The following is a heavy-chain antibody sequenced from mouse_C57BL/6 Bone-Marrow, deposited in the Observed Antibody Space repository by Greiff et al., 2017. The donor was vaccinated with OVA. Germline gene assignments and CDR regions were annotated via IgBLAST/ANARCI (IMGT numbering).Heavy chain of an antibody. Sequence: VKLVESGAELVKPGASVKMSCKASGYTFTTYPIEWMKQNHGKSLEWIGNFHPYNDDTKYNEKFKGKATLTVEKSSSTVYLELSRLTSDDSAVYYCARAYYCSRGDWYFDVWGTGTTVTVSS. V-gene: IGHV1-47*01. J-gene: IGHJ1*03. CDR1: GYTFTTYP. D-gene: IGHD1-1*01. CDR2: FHPYNDDT. CDR3: ARAYYCSRGDWYFDV.